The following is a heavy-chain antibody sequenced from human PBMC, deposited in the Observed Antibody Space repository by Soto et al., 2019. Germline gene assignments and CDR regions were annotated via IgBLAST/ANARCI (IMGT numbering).Heavy chain of an antibody. V-gene: IGHV3-15*01. CDR3: CTGIGRSGSYGY. J-gene: IGHJ4*02. Sequence: GGSLRLSCAASGFTFSNAWMSWVRQAPGKGLEWVGRIKSKTDGETTDYAAPMKGRFTISRDDSKNTLYLQMNSLATEGTAEYYCCTGIGRSGSYGYWGQGTLVTVSS. CDR1: GFTFSNAW. D-gene: IGHD3-10*01. CDR2: IKSKTDGETT.